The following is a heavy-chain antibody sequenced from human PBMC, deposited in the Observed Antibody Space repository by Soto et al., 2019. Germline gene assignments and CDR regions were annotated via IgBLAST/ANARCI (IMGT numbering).Heavy chain of an antibody. CDR1: GYTFTSYD. CDR2: MNPNTGNT. D-gene: IGHD3-10*01. CDR3: ARPITMVRGVMGY. J-gene: IGHJ4*02. Sequence: GASVKVSCKASGYTFTSYDINWVRQATGQGLEWMGWMNPNTGNTGYAQKFQGRVTMTRNTSISTAYMELSGLRSEDTAVYYCARPITMVRGVMGYWGQGTLVTVSS. V-gene: IGHV1-8*01.